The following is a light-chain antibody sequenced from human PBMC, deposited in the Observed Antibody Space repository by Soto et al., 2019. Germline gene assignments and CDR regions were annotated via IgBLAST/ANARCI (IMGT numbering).Light chain of an antibody. CDR1: SSNIGSNS. CDR3: AAWDDSLNGFV. J-gene: IGLJ1*01. Sequence: SVLTQPPSASGTPGQRVSISCSGSSSNIGSNSVQWHQQLPGTAPNLLIYADNQRPSGVPDRFSGSKSGTSASLAITGLQSGDEADYYCAAWDDSLNGFVFGTGTKLTVL. CDR2: ADN. V-gene: IGLV1-44*01.